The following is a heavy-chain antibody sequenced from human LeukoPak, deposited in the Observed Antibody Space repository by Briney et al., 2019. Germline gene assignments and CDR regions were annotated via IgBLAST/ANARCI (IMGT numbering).Heavy chain of an antibody. CDR1: GYTFTSYD. Sequence: GASVKVSCKASGYTFTSYDINWVRQATGQGLEWMGWMNPNSGNTGYAQKFQGRVTMTRNTSISTAYMELSSLRSEDTAVYYCARDLRSTSCLDVWGKGTTVTVSS. CDR2: MNPNSGNT. D-gene: IGHD2-2*01. J-gene: IGHJ6*04. V-gene: IGHV1-8*01. CDR3: ARDLRSTSCLDV.